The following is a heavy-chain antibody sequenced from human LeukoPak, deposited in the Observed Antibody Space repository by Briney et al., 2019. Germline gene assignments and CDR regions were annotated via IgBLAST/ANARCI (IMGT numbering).Heavy chain of an antibody. CDR2: IIPIFGTA. CDR3: ARVLGSPQDSSPKYYFDY. CDR1: GGTFSSYA. D-gene: IGHD6-13*01. J-gene: IGHJ4*02. Sequence: SVKVSRKASGGTFSSYAISWVRQAPGQGLEWMGGIIPIFGTANYAQKFQGRVTITADESTSTAYMELSSLRSEDTAVYYCARVLGSPQDSSPKYYFDYWGQGTLVTVSS. V-gene: IGHV1-69*13.